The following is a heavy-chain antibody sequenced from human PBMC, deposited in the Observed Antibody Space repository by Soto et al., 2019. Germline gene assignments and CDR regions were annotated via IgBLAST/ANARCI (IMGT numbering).Heavy chain of an antibody. CDR2: IYYSGST. CDR3: ARVGGDPCSNIELPAFDI. CDR1: GGSISSYY. Sequence: SETLSLTCTVSGGSISSYYWSWIRQPPGKGLEWIGYIYYSGSTNYNPSLKSRVTISVDTSKNQFSLKLSSVTAADTAVYYCARVGGDPCSNIELPAFDIWGQGTMVTVSS. V-gene: IGHV4-59*01. J-gene: IGHJ3*02. D-gene: IGHD1-7*01.